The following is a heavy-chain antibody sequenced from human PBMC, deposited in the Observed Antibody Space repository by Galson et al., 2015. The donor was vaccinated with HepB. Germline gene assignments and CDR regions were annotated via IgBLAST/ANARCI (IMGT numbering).Heavy chain of an antibody. J-gene: IGHJ4*02. CDR3: ARHSSSSVRHYFDY. CDR2: ISGSGGST. CDR1: GFMFSSYA. D-gene: IGHD6-6*01. V-gene: IGHV3-23*01. Sequence: SLRLSCAASGFMFSSYAMSWVRQAPGKGLEWVSAISGSGGSTYYADSVKGRFTISRDNSKNTLYLQMNGLRAEDTAVYYCARHSSSSVRHYFDYWGQGTLVTVSS.